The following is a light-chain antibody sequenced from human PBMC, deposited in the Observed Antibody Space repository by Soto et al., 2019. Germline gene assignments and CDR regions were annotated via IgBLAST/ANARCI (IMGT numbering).Light chain of an antibody. CDR2: DLT. J-gene: IGLJ1*01. Sequence: QSALTQPASVSGSPGQSITISCTGTSSDVGGFNYVSWYQQHPGKAPKLMIYDLTNRPSGVSYRFSGSKSGNTASLTISGLQAEDEADYYCNSYTSSSTYVFGTGTKLTVL. CDR1: SSDVGGFNY. CDR3: NSYTSSSTYV. V-gene: IGLV2-14*03.